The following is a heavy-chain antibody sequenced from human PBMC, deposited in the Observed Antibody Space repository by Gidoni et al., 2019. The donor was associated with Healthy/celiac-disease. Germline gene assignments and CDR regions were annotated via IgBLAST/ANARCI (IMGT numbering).Heavy chain of an antibody. CDR3: AKAKGYYYYYYYGMDV. CDR1: GFTFSSYG. V-gene: IGHV3-30*18. CDR2: ISYDGRNK. J-gene: IGHJ6*02. D-gene: IGHD3-22*01. Sequence: QVQLVESGGGVVQPGRSRSLSCAASGFTFSSYGMHWVRQAPGKGLGWVAVISYDGRNKYYADSVKGRFTISRDNSKNTLYLQMNSLRAEDTAVYYCAKAKGYYYYYYYGMDVWGQGTTVTVSS.